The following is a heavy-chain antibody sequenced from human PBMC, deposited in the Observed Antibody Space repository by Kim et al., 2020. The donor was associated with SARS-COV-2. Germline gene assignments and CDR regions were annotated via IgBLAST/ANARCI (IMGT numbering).Heavy chain of an antibody. Sequence: ASVKVSCKASGYTFVNYGISWVRQAPGQGLEWMGWISTHSGETKEGQNFQGRLDMTTDTSTSTAYMELTDLRADDTAVYYCARYPTLILLVIQDSNGLDIWGQGTVLTVSS. CDR2: ISTHSGET. J-gene: IGHJ3*02. CDR1: GYTFVNYG. CDR3: ARYPTLILLVIQDSNGLDI. D-gene: IGHD3-22*01. V-gene: IGHV1-18*04.